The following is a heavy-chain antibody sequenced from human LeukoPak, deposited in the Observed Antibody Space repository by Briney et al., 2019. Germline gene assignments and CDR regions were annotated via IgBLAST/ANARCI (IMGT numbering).Heavy chain of an antibody. D-gene: IGHD3-22*01. CDR3: ARVTGYMIEDYFDY. Sequence: SETLSLTCTVSGGSISSYYWSWIRQPPGKGLEWIGYIYYSGSTNYNPSLKSRVTISVDTSKNQFSLRLSSVTAADTAVYYCARVTGYMIEDYFDYWGQGTLITVSS. J-gene: IGHJ4*02. CDR2: IYYSGST. V-gene: IGHV4-59*01. CDR1: GGSISSYY.